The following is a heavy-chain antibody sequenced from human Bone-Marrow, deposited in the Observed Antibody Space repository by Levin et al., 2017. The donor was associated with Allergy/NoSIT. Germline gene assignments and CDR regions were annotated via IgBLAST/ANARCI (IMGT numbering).Heavy chain of an antibody. D-gene: IGHD3-3*01. J-gene: IGHJ5*02. CDR2: ISFDEATR. CDR3: ARINYDFWSGFQRGGWFDP. V-gene: IGHV3-30-3*01. CDR1: GFMFSRDA. Sequence: HAGGSLRLSCAASGFMFSRDAMHWVRQSPGKGLEWVAMISFDEATRKYADSVRGRFTIFRDNSKNTVDLQMNSLRPEDTAMYYCARINYDFWSGFQRGGWFDPWGQGTLVTVSS.